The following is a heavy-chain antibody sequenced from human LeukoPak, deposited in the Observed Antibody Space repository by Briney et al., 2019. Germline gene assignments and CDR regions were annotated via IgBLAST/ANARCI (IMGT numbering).Heavy chain of an antibody. J-gene: IGHJ4*02. CDR2: IYPGDSDT. Sequence: GESLKISCKGSGYSFTSYWIGWVRQMPGKGLEWMGIIYPGDSDTRYSPSFQGQVTISADKSISTAYLQWSSVKASDTAMYYCARQIRVIAARPDDYFDYWGQGTLVTVSS. CDR3: ARQIRVIAARPDDYFDY. CDR1: GYSFTSYW. D-gene: IGHD6-6*01. V-gene: IGHV5-51*01.